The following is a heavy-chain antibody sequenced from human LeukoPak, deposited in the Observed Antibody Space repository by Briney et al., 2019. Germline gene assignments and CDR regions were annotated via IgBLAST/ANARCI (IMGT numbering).Heavy chain of an antibody. Sequence: GGSLRLSCAASGFTFSSYSMNWVRQAPGKGLEWVSSISSSSSTIYYADSVKGRFTISRDNSKNTLYLQMNSLRAEDTAVYYCAKDLPGGMDVWGQGTTVTVSS. CDR3: AKDLPGGMDV. J-gene: IGHJ6*02. CDR1: GFTFSSYS. V-gene: IGHV3-48*01. CDR2: ISSSSSTI.